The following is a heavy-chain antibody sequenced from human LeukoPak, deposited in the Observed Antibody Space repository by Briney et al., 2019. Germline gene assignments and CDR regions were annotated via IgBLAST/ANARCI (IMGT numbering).Heavy chain of an antibody. V-gene: IGHV3-11*04. Sequence: GGSLRLSCAASGFTFSDYYMSWIRQAPGKGLEWVSYISSSGTTIYYAGSVKGRFTISRDNAKNSLYLQMNSLRAEDTAVYYCASRKLLWFGEPRISYYYMDVWGKGTTVTISS. CDR2: ISSSGTTI. CDR3: ASRKLLWFGEPRISYYYMDV. CDR1: GFTFSDYY. D-gene: IGHD3-10*01. J-gene: IGHJ6*03.